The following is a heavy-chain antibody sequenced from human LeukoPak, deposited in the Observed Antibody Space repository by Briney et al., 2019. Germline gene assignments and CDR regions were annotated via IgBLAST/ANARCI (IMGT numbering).Heavy chain of an antibody. CDR2: IRSSSTYK. Sequence: GGSLRLSCATSGFTFSDYYMSWIRQAPGKGLEWVSYIRSSSTYKKYADSVKGRFTIFRDNAKNSLFLQMNSLRAEDTAVYYCARAGGGSASYFAYWGQGALVTVSS. D-gene: IGHD6-19*01. V-gene: IGHV3-11*05. J-gene: IGHJ4*02. CDR3: ARAGGGSASYFAY. CDR1: GFTFSDYY.